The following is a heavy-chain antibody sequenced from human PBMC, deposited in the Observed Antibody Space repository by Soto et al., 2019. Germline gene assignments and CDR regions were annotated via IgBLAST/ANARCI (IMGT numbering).Heavy chain of an antibody. Sequence: GASVKVSCKASGGTFSSYAISWVRQAPGQGLEWMGGIIPIFGTANYAQKFQGRVTITADKSTSTAYMELSSLRSEDTAVYYCARGKYRYNWNYVGYYYYGMDVWGQGTTVTVSS. J-gene: IGHJ6*02. CDR3: ARGKYRYNWNYVGYYYYGMDV. D-gene: IGHD1-7*01. CDR1: GGTFSSYA. V-gene: IGHV1-69*06. CDR2: IIPIFGTA.